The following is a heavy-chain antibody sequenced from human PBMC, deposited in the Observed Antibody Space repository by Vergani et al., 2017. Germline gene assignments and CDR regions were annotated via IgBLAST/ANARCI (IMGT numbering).Heavy chain of an antibody. CDR1: GFTFSSYA. J-gene: IGHJ6*03. CDR2: ISGSGGST. CDR3: ATFVDYYYYMDV. V-gene: IGHV3-23*01. D-gene: IGHD3-10*01. Sequence: EVQLLESGGGLVQPGGSLRLSCAASGFTFSSYAMSWVRQAPGKGLEWVSAISGSGGSTYYADSVKGRFTISRDNSKNTLDLQMNSLRAEDTGVYYCATFVDYYYYMDVWGKGTTVTVSS.